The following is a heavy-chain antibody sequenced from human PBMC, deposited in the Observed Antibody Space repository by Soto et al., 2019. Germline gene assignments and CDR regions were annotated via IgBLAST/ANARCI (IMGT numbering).Heavy chain of an antibody. CDR1: GFVFSIYG. V-gene: IGHV3-30*03. CDR2: ISYDGSKK. Sequence: QVQLVESGGGVVQPGRSLRLSCAASGFVFSIYGMHWVRQAPGEGLEWVADISYDGSKKHYADSVKGRFTISRDNSRNTLYLQMNSLRAEDTAVYYCGTILSCSDGVCPATIDYWGQGTLVTVSS. D-gene: IGHD2-8*01. J-gene: IGHJ4*02. CDR3: GTILSCSDGVCPATIDY.